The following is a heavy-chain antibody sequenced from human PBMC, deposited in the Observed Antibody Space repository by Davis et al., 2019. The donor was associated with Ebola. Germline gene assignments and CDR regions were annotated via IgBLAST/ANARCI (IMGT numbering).Heavy chain of an antibody. V-gene: IGHV4-39*01. CDR2: IYYSGST. J-gene: IGHJ4*02. D-gene: IGHD3-10*01. CDR3: ARHQGAYYSDY. CDR1: GGSISSSSYY. Sequence: SETLSLTCTVSGGSISSSSYYWGWIRQPPGKGLEWIGSIYYSGSTYYNPSLKSRVTISVDTSKNQFSLKLLSVTAADTAMYYCARHQGAYYSDYWGQGTLVTVSP.